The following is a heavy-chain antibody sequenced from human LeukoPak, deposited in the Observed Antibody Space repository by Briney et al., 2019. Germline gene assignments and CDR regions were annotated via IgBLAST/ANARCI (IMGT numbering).Heavy chain of an antibody. J-gene: IGHJ4*02. CDR2: IISGGGTI. CDR1: AVTFSNYY. V-gene: IGHV3-11*04. Sequence: PGGSLILSCSAAAVTFSNYYMRCLRQPPGKWRQGGSYIISGGGTIFYADSVKGRLTISRDNTNKSLYLQMNTLRAEDTAVYYCARDHRYFDYWGQGTLVTVSS. CDR3: ARDHRYFDY.